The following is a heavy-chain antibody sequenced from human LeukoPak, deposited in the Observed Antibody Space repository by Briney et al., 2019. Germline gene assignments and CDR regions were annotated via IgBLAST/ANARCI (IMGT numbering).Heavy chain of an antibody. CDR2: IIPIFGTA. D-gene: IGHD3-10*01. CDR1: GGTFSNYA. V-gene: IGHV1-69*06. CDR3: ARRTMVRGVRNWFDP. J-gene: IGHJ5*02. Sequence: SVKVSCKASGGTFSNYAISWVRQAPGQGLEWMGGIIPIFGTANYAQKFQGRVTITADKSTSTAYMELSSLRSEDTAVYYCARRTMVRGVRNWFDPWGQGTLVTVSS.